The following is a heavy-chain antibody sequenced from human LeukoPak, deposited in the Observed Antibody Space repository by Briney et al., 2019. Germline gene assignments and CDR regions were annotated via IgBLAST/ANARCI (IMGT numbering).Heavy chain of an antibody. CDR2: INHSGST. D-gene: IGHD5-12*01. CDR1: GGSFSGYY. V-gene: IGHV4-34*01. CDR3: ARHGGETIVATVLHAFDI. J-gene: IGHJ3*02. Sequence: PSETLSLTCAVYGGSFSGYYWSWIRQPPGKGLEWIGEINHSGSTNYNPSLKSRVTRSVDGSKNQFSLRLSSVTAADTAVYYCARHGGETIVATVLHAFDIWGQGAMVTVS.